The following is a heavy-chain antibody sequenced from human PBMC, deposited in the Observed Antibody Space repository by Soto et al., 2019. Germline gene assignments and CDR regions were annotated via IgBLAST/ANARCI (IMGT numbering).Heavy chain of an antibody. J-gene: IGHJ6*02. D-gene: IGHD5-18*01. CDR3: ARKGYSNYAYYGMDV. Sequence: SVKVSCTASGGTLSSYAIRWVRQAPGQVLEWMGGIIPIFGTANYAQKFQGRVTITVDESTSTAYMELSSLRSEDTAVYYCARKGYSNYAYYGMDVWGQGTTVTVSS. CDR1: GGTLSSYA. CDR2: IIPIFGTA. V-gene: IGHV1-69*13.